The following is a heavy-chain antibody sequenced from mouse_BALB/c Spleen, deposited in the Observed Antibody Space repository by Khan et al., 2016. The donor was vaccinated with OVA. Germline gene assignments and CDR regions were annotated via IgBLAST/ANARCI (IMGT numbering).Heavy chain of an antibody. J-gene: IGHJ2*01. CDR2: IRSGGSYT. Sequence: EVKLEESGGGLVRPGGSLKLPCAASGFSFSSYSMSWVRQTPDKRLEWVATIRSGGSYTYYPDSVKGRFTISRDNAKTTLHLQMGSLKSEDTSMYYCTRHRGYYSSTPYFDYWGQGTTPTVSS. CDR3: TRHRGYYSSTPYFDY. D-gene: IGHD1-1*01. V-gene: IGHV5-6-4*01. CDR1: GFSFSSYS.